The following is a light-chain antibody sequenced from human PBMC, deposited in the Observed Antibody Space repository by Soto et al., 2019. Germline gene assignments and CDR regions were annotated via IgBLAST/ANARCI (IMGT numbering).Light chain of an antibody. Sequence: EIVLTQSPATLSLSPGERATLSCRASQIISSYLAWYQQKPGQAPRLLIYDASNRATGIPARFSGSGSGTDFTLSISSLEPEDFAVYYCQLSQQRSSWPPIAFGQGTRLEI. CDR1: QIISSY. V-gene: IGKV3-11*01. J-gene: IGKJ5*01. CDR3: QLSQQRSSWPPIA. CDR2: DAS.